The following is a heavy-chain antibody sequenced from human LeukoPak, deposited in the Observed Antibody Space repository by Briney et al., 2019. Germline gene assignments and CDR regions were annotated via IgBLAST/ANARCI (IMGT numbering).Heavy chain of an antibody. CDR2: IIPIFGTA. CDR1: GYTFTSYG. D-gene: IGHD3-22*01. V-gene: IGHV1-69*13. J-gene: IGHJ4*02. CDR3: ARTTTYYYDSSGYPLGY. Sequence: GASVKVSCKVSGYTFTSYGISWVRQAPGQVREWMGGIIPIFGTANYAQKFQGRVTITAAESTSTAYMKLSSLRSEDTAVYYCARTTTYYYDSSGYPLGYWGQGTLVTVSS.